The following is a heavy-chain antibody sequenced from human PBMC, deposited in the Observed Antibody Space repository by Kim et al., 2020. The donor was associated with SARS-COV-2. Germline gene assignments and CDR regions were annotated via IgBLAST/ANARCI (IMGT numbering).Heavy chain of an antibody. V-gene: IGHV1-8*01. CDR2: MNPNSGNT. Sequence: ASVKVSCKASGYTFTSYAINWVRQATGQGLEWMGWMNPNSGNTGYAQKFQGRVTMTRNTSISTAYMELSSLRSEDTAVYYCARGFRAAAGPFYYYYYMDVWGKGTTVTVSS. D-gene: IGHD6-13*01. CDR3: ARGFRAAAGPFYYYYYMDV. CDR1: GYTFTSYA. J-gene: IGHJ6*03.